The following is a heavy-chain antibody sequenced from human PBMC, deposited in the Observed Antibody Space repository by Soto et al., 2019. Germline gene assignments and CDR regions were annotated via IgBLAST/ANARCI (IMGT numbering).Heavy chain of an antibody. CDR2: ISDSGSNT. V-gene: IGHV3-48*01. CDR1: GFKISSSS. J-gene: IGHJ4*02. D-gene: IGHD3-22*01. Sequence: PGGSLRLSCAAFGFKISSSSMNWVRQAPGGGLEWVAYISDSGSNTLYADSVKGRFTVSRDNSQNTMYLQLNSLRGDDTAIYYCARGLEAGYYFAYWGQGTLVTVS. CDR3: ARGLEAGYYFAY.